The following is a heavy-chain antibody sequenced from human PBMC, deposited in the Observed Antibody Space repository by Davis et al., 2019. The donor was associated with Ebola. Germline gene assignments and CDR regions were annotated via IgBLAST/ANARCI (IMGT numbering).Heavy chain of an antibody. CDR1: GLTFSSYA. CDR2: ISYDGSNK. D-gene: IGHD6-19*01. CDR3: ARDQGIAVGPFDY. Sequence: PGGSLRLSCAASGLTFSSYAMHWVRQAPGKGLEWVAVISYDGSNKYYADSVKGRFTISRDNSKNTLYLQMNSLRAEDTAVYYCARDQGIAVGPFDYWGQGTLVTVSS. J-gene: IGHJ4*02. V-gene: IGHV3-30*04.